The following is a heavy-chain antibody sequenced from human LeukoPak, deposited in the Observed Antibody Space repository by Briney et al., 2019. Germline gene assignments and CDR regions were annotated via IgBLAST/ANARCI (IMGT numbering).Heavy chain of an antibody. D-gene: IGHD5-12*01. Sequence: GSLRLSCAASGFTFSSYWMSWVRQAPGKGLEWVANIKQDGSEKHYVDSVKGRFTISRDNAKNSLYLQMNSLRAEDTAVYYCARGGYSGYDFPSYYMDVWGKGTTVTISS. V-gene: IGHV3-7*01. CDR2: IKQDGSEK. CDR1: GFTFSSYW. J-gene: IGHJ6*03. CDR3: ARGGYSGYDFPSYYMDV.